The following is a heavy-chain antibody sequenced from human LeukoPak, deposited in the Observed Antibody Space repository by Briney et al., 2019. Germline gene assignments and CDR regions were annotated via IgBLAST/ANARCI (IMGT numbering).Heavy chain of an antibody. V-gene: IGHV1-2*02. Sequence: ASVKVCCKASGYTFTGYYMHWVRQAPGQGLEWMGWINPNSGGTNYAQKFQGRVTMTRDTSISTAYMELSRLRSDDTAVYYCARVRGFGESYYYYMDVWGKGTTVTVSS. CDR1: GYTFTGYY. CDR2: INPNSGGT. CDR3: ARVRGFGESYYYYMDV. D-gene: IGHD3-10*01. J-gene: IGHJ6*03.